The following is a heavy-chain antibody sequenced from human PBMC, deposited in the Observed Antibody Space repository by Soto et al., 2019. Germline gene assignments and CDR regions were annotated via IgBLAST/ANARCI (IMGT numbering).Heavy chain of an antibody. CDR1: GGSFSGYY. CDR3: ARGRPDIVVVPAAIDY. Sequence: SETLSLTCAVYGGSFSGYYWSWIRQPPGKGLEWIGEINHSGSTNYNPSLKSRVTISVDTSKNQFSLKLSSVTAADTAVYYCARGRPDIVVVPAAIDYWGQGTXVTVSS. J-gene: IGHJ4*02. CDR2: INHSGST. D-gene: IGHD2-2*01. V-gene: IGHV4-34*01.